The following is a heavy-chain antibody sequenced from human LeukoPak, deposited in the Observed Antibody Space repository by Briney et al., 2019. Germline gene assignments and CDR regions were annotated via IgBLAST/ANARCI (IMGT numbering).Heavy chain of an antibody. J-gene: IGHJ3*02. V-gene: IGHV3-7*04. CDR3: ARRIITKVRGVITSDAFDI. CDR1: GFTFSSYW. CDR2: IKQDGSEK. Sequence: GGSLRLSCAASGFTFSSYWMSWVRQAPGKGLEWVANIKQDGSEKYYVDSVKGRFTISRDNAKNSLYLQMNSLRAEDTAVYYCARRIITKVRGVITSDAFDIWGQGTMVTVSS. D-gene: IGHD3-10*01.